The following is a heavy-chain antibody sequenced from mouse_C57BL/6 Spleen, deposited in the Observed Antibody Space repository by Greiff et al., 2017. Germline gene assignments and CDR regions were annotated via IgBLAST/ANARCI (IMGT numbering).Heavy chain of an antibody. V-gene: IGHV1-39*01. Sequence: EVQLQQSGPELVKPGASVKISCKASGYSFTDYNMNWVKQSHGQSLEWIGVINPNYGTTSYNQKFKGKATLTVDQSSSTAYMQLNSLTSEDSAVYCCARGGGKGQYFDYWGQGTTLTVSS. CDR2: INPNYGTT. CDR1: GYSFTDYN. J-gene: IGHJ2*01. D-gene: IGHD1-1*02. CDR3: ARGGGKGQYFDY.